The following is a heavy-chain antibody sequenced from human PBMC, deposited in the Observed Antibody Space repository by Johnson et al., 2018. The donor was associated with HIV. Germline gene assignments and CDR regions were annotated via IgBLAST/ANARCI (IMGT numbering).Heavy chain of an antibody. D-gene: IGHD6-19*01. Sequence: QVQLVESGGGVVQPGRSLRLSCTSAFSFSGYAMHWVRQAPGKGLEWVAVVSYDASNKYYAASVKGRFTISRAHSKNTLYLQMNSLSAEDTAVYCCAKARSGGPGAFDIWGQGTMVTVSS. CDR2: VSYDASNK. CDR3: AKARSGGPGAFDI. J-gene: IGHJ3*02. V-gene: IGHV3-30*04. CDR1: AFSFSGYA.